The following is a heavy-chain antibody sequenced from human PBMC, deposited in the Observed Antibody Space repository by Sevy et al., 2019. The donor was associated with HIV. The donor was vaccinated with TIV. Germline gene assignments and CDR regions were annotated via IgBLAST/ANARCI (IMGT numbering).Heavy chain of an antibody. CDR3: ARDHRSSSSPFWFDY. Sequence: GGSLRLSCAASGFTFSSDSMNWVLQAPGKGLEWVSYISSSSSTIYYADSVKGRFTISRDNAKNSLYLQMNSLRAEDTAVYYCARDHRSSSSPFWFDYWGQGTLVTVSS. V-gene: IGHV3-48*01. J-gene: IGHJ4*02. CDR2: ISSSSSTI. CDR1: GFTFSSDS. D-gene: IGHD6-6*01.